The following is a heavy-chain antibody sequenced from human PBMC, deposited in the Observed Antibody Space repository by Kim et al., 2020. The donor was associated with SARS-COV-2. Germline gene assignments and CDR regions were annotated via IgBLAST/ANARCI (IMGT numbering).Heavy chain of an antibody. CDR2: TSYTGSA. J-gene: IGHJ4*02. V-gene: IGHV4-59*13. D-gene: IGHD3-22*01. CDR3: ATYDSTNYLAF. Sequence: SETLSLNCSVSSGSISSSYWSWIRQPPGKGLEWIGYTSYTGSANYNPSLNGRVTISVDTSRKHFSLQLRSVNAADTAVYYCATYDSTNYLAFWGQGTLVT. CDR1: SGSISSSY.